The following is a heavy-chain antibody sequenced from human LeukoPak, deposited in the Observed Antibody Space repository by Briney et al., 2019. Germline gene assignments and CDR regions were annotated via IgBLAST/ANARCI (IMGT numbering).Heavy chain of an antibody. D-gene: IGHD2-15*01. CDR3: ARARMVVAAKYYFDY. J-gene: IGHJ4*02. V-gene: IGHV4-59*01. CDR1: GGSISSYY. CDR2: IYYSGST. Sequence: SETLSLTCTVSGGSISSYYWSWIRQPPGKGLEWIGYIYYSGSTNYNPSLKSRVTISVDTPKNQFSLKLSSVTAANTAVYYCARARMVVAAKYYFDYWGQGTLVTVSS.